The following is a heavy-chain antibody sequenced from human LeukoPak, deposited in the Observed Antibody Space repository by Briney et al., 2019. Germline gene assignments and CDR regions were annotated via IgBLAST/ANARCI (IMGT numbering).Heavy chain of an antibody. Sequence: GGSLRHSCAASGFTFDIYTMIYVRQAPGKALEWVSSLDSYNSIYYADSLKGRFTISRDNAKNSLYLQMNSLRAEDTAIYYCARYASYKYSGTYYYDYWGQGTLVSVSS. J-gene: IGHJ4*02. CDR2: LDSYNSI. CDR1: GFTFDIYT. V-gene: IGHV3-69-1*02. CDR3: ARYASYKYSGTYYYDY. D-gene: IGHD1-26*01.